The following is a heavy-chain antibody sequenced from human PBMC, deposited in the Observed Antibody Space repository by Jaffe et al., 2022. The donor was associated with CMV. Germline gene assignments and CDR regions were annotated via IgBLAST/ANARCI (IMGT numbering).Heavy chain of an antibody. CDR1: GFIFDDYG. D-gene: IGHD7-27*01. CDR2: ISWNSGSI. J-gene: IGHJ6*02. CDR3: AKGRGSSLTWDMDV. V-gene: IGHV3-9*01. Sequence: EVQLVESGGGLVQPGRSLRLSCAASGFIFDDYGMYWVRQAPGKGLEWVSGISWNSGSIDYADSVKGRFTISRDNAKNSLFLQMNSLRAEDTALYYCAKGRGSSLTWDMDVWGQGTTVTVSS.